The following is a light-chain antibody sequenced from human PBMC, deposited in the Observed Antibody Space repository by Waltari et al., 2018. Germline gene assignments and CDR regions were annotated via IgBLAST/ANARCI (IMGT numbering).Light chain of an antibody. CDR3: QQSYSHTRT. CDR2: AAS. J-gene: IGKJ1*01. Sequence: IHMTQSPSSLSTSVGDLVTITCRASQSISSYLNWYQQKRGKAPKRLIYAASSLQSGVPSRVSGSGSGRDFTHIISSLQPEDFATYYCQQSYSHTRTFGQGTKVEIK. CDR1: QSISSY. V-gene: IGKV1-39*01.